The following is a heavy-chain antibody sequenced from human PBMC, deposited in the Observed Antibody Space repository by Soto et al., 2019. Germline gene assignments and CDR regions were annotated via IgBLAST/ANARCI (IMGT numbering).Heavy chain of an antibody. CDR2: IYHSGST. CDR1: GASMNNYY. CDR3: ARDKITGLFDY. V-gene: IGHV4-59*12. Sequence: SETLSLTCTVSGASMNNYYWTWIRQPPGKGLEWIGYIYHSGSTYYNPSLKSRVTISVDRSKNQFSLKLSSVTAADTAVYYCARDKITGLFDYWGQGTLVTVSS. J-gene: IGHJ4*02. D-gene: IGHD2-8*02.